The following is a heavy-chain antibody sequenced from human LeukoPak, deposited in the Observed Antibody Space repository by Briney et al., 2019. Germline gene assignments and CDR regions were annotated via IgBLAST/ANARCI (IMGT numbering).Heavy chain of an antibody. CDR3: ARASDDSSGYYYLPTDY. Sequence: PSETLSLTCAVYGGSFSGDFWSWIRQPPGKGLEWIGEINHSGSTNYNPSLKSRVTISVDTSKNQFSLKLSSVTAADTAVYYCARASDDSSGYYYLPTDYWGQGALVTVSS. CDR1: GGSFSGDF. CDR2: INHSGST. D-gene: IGHD3-22*01. V-gene: IGHV4-34*01. J-gene: IGHJ4*02.